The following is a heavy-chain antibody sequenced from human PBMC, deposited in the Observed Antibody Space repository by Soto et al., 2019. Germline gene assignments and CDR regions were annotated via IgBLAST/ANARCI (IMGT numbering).Heavy chain of an antibody. Sequence: ASVKVSCKASGYTFTSYYMHWVRQAPGQGLEWMGIINPSGGSTSYAQKFQGRVTMTRDTSTSTVYMELSSLRSEDTAVYYCARVTYYYDSSGSSGGMDVWGQGTTVTVSS. D-gene: IGHD3-22*01. V-gene: IGHV1-46*01. CDR2: INPSGGST. CDR3: ARVTYYYDSSGSSGGMDV. J-gene: IGHJ6*02. CDR1: GYTFTSYY.